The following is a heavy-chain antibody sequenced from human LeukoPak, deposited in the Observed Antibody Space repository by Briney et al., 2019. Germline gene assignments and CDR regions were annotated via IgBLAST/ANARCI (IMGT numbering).Heavy chain of an antibody. V-gene: IGHV3-33*01. CDR2: IWYDGSNK. Sequence: PGRSLRLSCAASGFTFSSYGMHWVRQAPGKGLEWVAVIWYDGSNKYYADSVKGRFTISRDNSKNTLHLQMNSLRAEDTAVYYCARENVANPLAGFDPWGQGTLVTVSS. J-gene: IGHJ5*02. CDR1: GFTFSSYG. D-gene: IGHD4/OR15-4a*01. CDR3: ARENVANPLAGFDP.